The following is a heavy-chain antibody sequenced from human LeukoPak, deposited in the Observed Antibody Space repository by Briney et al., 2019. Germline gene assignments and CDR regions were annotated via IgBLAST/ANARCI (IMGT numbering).Heavy chain of an antibody. CDR1: GFTFSSYA. D-gene: IGHD5-18*01. V-gene: IGHV3-23*01. CDR3: AKDGPRYSYGPTSIDY. J-gene: IGHJ4*02. Sequence: PGGSLRLSCAASGFTFSSYAMSWVRQAPGKGLEWVSAISGSGGSTYYADSVKGRFTISRDNSKNTLYLQMNSLRAEDTAVYYCAKDGPRYSYGPTSIDYWGQGTLVTVSS. CDR2: ISGSGGST.